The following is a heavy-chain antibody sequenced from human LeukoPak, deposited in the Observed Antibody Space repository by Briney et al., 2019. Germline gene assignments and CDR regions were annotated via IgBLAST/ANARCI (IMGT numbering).Heavy chain of an antibody. V-gene: IGHV3-11*04. CDR1: GFTFSDYY. D-gene: IGHD1-1*01. J-gene: IGHJ3*02. Sequence: GGSLRLSCAASGFTFSDYYMSWIRQAPGKGLEWVSYISSGGNTIYYPDSVKGRFTISRDNAKNSLYLQMNSLRAEDTAVYYCARATDDAFDIWGQGTMVTVSS. CDR3: ARATDDAFDI. CDR2: ISSGGNTI.